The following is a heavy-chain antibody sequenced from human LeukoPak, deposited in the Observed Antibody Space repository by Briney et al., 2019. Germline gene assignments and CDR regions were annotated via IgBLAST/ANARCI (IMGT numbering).Heavy chain of an antibody. J-gene: IGHJ6*03. Sequence: SETLSLTCTVSGGSISSSSYYWGWIRQPPGKGLEWIGSIYYSGSTYYNPSLKSRVTISVDTSKNQFSLKLSSVTAADTAVYYCAGARYTSASTYDYYYYMDVWGKGTTVTISS. D-gene: IGHD6-19*01. CDR1: GGSISSSSYY. CDR3: AGARYTSASTYDYYYYMDV. V-gene: IGHV4-39*07. CDR2: IYYSGST.